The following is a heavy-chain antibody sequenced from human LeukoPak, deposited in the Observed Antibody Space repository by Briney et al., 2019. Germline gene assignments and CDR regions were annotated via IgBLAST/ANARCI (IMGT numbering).Heavy chain of an antibody. D-gene: IGHD2-2*01. J-gene: IGHJ6*02. CDR3: TRDGPVAGPFYDYYYGMDV. CDR2: IRSKAYGWTT. Sequence: GGSLRLSCTASGFTFGDNAMSWVRQAPGKGLEWVAFIRSKAYGWTTEYAASVKGRFTISRDDSKSIAYLQMNSLKTEDTAVYYCTRDGPVAGPFYDYYYGMDVWGQGTTVTVSS. CDR1: GFTFGDNA. V-gene: IGHV3-49*04.